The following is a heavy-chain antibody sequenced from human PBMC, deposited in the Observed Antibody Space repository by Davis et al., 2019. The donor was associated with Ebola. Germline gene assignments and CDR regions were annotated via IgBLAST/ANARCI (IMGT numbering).Heavy chain of an antibody. D-gene: IGHD2-2*01. V-gene: IGHV3-43*01. J-gene: IGHJ5*02. CDR3: AKDSCSSTSCYWFDP. Sequence: GGSLRLSCAASGFTFDDYTMHWVRQAPGKGLEWVSLISWDGGSTYYADSVKGRFTISRDNSKNSLYLQMNSLRTEDTALYYCAKDSCSSTSCYWFDPWGQGTLVTVSS. CDR2: ISWDGGST. CDR1: GFTFDDYT.